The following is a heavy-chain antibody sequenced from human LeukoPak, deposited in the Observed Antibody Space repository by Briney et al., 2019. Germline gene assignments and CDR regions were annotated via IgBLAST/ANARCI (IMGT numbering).Heavy chain of an antibody. CDR1: SGSIGSHY. J-gene: IGHJ5*02. CDR2: IYYDGNT. Sequence: SETLSLTCTASSGSIGSHYWSWIRQPPGKGLEWIGYIYYDGNTNYNPSLKSRVTISVDTSKNQFSLKLSSVTAADTAVYYFSXDGSFPGSPNNWLDPWGQGTLVTVSS. V-gene: IGHV4-59*11. CDR3: SXDGSFPGSPNNWLDP. D-gene: IGHD2-2*01.